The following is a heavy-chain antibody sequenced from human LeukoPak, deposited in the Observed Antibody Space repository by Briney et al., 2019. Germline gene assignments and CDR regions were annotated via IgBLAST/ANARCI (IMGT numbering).Heavy chain of an antibody. CDR1: GFTFSRYS. CDR3: ARLTAASGPYHLDY. J-gene: IGHJ4*02. V-gene: IGHV3-74*01. Sequence: PGGSLRLSCAASGFTFSRYSMHWVRQAPGKGLVWVSHVNSDGSGTDYADSVKGRFTISRDHSKNTLYLQMNSLRAEDTAVYYCARLTAASGPYHLDYWGQGTLVTVSS. D-gene: IGHD6-13*01. CDR2: VNSDGSGT.